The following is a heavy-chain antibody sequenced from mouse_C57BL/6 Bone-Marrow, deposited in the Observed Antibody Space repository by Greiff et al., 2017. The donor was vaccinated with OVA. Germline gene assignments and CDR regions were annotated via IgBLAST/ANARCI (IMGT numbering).Heavy chain of an antibody. CDR3: ATTTVGWDFDV. J-gene: IGHJ1*03. Sequence: VHVKQSGAELVKPGASVKLSCTASGFNIKDYYMHWVKQRTEQGLEWIGRIDPEDGDTKYAPKFQGKATITADTSSNTAYLQLSSLTSEDTAVYYCATTTVGWDFDVWGTGTSVTVSS. CDR2: IDPEDGDT. CDR1: GFNIKDYY. D-gene: IGHD1-1*01. V-gene: IGHV14-2*01.